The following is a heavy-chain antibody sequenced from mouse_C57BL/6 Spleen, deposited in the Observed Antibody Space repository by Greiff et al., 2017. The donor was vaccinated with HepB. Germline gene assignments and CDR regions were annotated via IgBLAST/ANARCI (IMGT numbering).Heavy chain of an antibody. D-gene: IGHD1-1*01. V-gene: IGHV1-50*01. Sequence: QVQLQQPGAELVKPGASVKLSCKASGYTFTSYWMQWVKQRPGQGLEWIGEIDPSDSYTNYNQKFKGKATLTVDTSSSTAYMQLSSLTSEDSAVYYCATTVVAPGYFDYWGQGTTLTVSS. CDR2: IDPSDSYT. J-gene: IGHJ2*01. CDR1: GYTFTSYW. CDR3: ATTVVAPGYFDY.